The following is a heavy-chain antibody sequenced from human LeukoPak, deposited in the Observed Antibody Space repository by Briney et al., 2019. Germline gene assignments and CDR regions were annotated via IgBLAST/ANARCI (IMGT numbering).Heavy chain of an antibody. Sequence: EASVKVSCKASGYTFTGYYMHWVRQAPGQGLEWMGWINPNSGGTNYAQKFQGRVTMTRDTSISTAYMELSRLRSDDTAVYYCARAGVIRYFDRLDAFDIWGQGTMVTVSS. CDR1: GYTFTGYY. V-gene: IGHV1-2*02. CDR3: ARAGVIRYFDRLDAFDI. D-gene: IGHD3-9*01. J-gene: IGHJ3*02. CDR2: INPNSGGT.